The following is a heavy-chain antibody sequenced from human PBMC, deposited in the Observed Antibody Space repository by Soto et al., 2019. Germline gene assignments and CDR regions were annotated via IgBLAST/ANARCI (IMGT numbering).Heavy chain of an antibody. CDR2: VSYNGGDT. CDR1: GFTFSSYA. D-gene: IGHD3-10*01. V-gene: IGHV3-23*01. J-gene: IGHJ6*02. CDR3: ARTYYYGSGRGYYYYYYGMDV. Sequence: GGSLRLSCAASGFTFSSYAMTWVRQAPGKGLEWVSIVSYNGGDTYYADSVKGRFTISRDNSKDTVDLQMNGLRAEDTAVYYCARTYYYGSGRGYYYYYYGMDVWGQGTTVTVSS.